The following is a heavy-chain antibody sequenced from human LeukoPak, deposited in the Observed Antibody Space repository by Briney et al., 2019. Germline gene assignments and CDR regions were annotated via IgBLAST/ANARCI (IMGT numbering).Heavy chain of an antibody. J-gene: IGHJ4*02. D-gene: IGHD2-2*01. Sequence: PGGSLRLSCAGSGFTFRTCSMNWVRQAPGKGLEWVSSISSSSSYIYYADSVKGRFTISRDNAKNSLYLQMNSLRAEDTAVYYCARDGVSVVPAEYLTFDYWGQGTLVTVSS. CDR1: GFTFRTCS. CDR3: ARDGVSVVPAEYLTFDY. CDR2: ISSSSSYI. V-gene: IGHV3-21*06.